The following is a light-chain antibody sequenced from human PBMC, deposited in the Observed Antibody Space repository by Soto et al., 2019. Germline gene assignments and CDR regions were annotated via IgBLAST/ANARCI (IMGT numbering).Light chain of an antibody. CDR1: NIGSKN. V-gene: IGLV3-9*01. CDR3: QVWDSSTYVV. CDR2: RDS. J-gene: IGLJ2*01. Sequence: YELTQPLSVSVALGQTARITCGRNNIGSKNVHWYQQKPGQAPVLVIYRDSNRPSGIPERFSGSNSGNTATLTISRAQAGDEADYYCQVWDSSTYVVFGGGTKLTVL.